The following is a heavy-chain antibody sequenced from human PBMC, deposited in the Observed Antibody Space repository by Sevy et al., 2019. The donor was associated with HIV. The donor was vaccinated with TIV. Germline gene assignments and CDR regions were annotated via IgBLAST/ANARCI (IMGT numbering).Heavy chain of an antibody. CDR3: ARLFSCGGDCYYLDS. Sequence: GGSLRLSCVASGFTFDNYDFRWVRQAPGKGLEWVAVISHDGNYKNYADSVKVRFTISRDNFKNTLYLQMSGLRLEDSAVYFCARLFSCGGDCYYLDSWGQGALVTVSS. D-gene: IGHD2-21*02. J-gene: IGHJ4*02. CDR2: ISHDGNYK. V-gene: IGHV3-30-3*01. CDR1: GFTFDNYD.